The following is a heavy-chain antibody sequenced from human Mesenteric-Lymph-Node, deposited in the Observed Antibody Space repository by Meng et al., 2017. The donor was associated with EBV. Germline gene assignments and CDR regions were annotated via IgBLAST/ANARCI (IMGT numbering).Heavy chain of an antibody. CDR2: ISTSGSYI. D-gene: IGHD6-19*01. CDR3: ARVSGWYV. CDR1: GCSFTTYR. V-gene: IGHV3-21*01. J-gene: IGHJ4*02. Sequence: EWRGVDSGGGLVTRGGSVRLSCAASGCSFTTYRMTWVRQAPGKGLEWVSSISTSGSYIYYADSVKGRLTISRDNAKNSVYLQMNSLRVEDTAVYYCARVSGWYVWGQGTLVTVSS.